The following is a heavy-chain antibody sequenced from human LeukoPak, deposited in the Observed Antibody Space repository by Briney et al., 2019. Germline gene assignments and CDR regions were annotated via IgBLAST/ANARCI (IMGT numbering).Heavy chain of an antibody. J-gene: IGHJ6*03. CDR2: IYHTGST. CDR3: ARNFFWSGYYMDV. V-gene: IGHV4-59*04. D-gene: IGHD3-3*01. Sequence: SETLSLTCTVSGGPIRSYYWSWIRQPPGKGLEWIGSIYHTGSTYYNSSLKSRVTMSVDTSKNQFSLKLSSVTAADTAVYYCARNFFWSGYYMDVWGKGTTVTVSS. CDR1: GGPIRSYY.